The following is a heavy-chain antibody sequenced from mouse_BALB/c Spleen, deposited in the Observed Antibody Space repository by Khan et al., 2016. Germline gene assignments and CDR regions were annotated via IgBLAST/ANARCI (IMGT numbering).Heavy chain of an antibody. CDR1: GLTFSGFW. CDR2: INSDGSAI. J-gene: IGHJ1*01. CDR3: MRYGSCWYFDV. Sequence: EVQLLETGGGLVQPGGSRGLPREGPGLTFSGFWMSWVRQTPGKTLEWIGDINSDGSAINYAPSIKDRFTIFSDNDKSTLYLQMSNVRSEDTATYFCMRYGSCWYFDVWGAGTTVTVSS. V-gene: IGHV11-2*02. D-gene: IGHD1-1*02.